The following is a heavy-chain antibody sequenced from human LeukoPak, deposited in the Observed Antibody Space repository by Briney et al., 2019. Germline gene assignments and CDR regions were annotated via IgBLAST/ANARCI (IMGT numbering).Heavy chain of an antibody. CDR1: GGSISSYY. V-gene: IGHV4-59*01. CDR3: ARGSSSWDRYWYFDL. J-gene: IGHJ2*01. CDR2: IYYSGST. Sequence: SETLSLTCTVSGGSISSYYWSWIRQPPGKGLEWIGYIYYSGSTNYNPSLKSRVTISVDTSKNQFSLKLSSVTAADTAVYYCARGSSSWDRYWYFDLWGRGTLVTVSS. D-gene: IGHD6-13*01.